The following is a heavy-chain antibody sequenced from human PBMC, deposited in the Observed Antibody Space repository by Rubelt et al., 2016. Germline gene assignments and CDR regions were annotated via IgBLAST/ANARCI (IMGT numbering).Heavy chain of an antibody. V-gene: IGHV3-48*03. J-gene: IGHJ5*02. CDR2: IPASGGAR. CDR1: GFSFNIYE. Sequence: EVQLVESGGGLVQPGGSLRLSCAASGFSFNIYEMNWVRQAPGKGLEWVSYIPASGGARYYADAVKGRFTVSRDNAKNLLYLQMNNVTDDDTALYYCVRDEYGVGGDPWGQGTLVTVSS. CDR3: VRDEYGVGGDP. D-gene: IGHD2/OR15-2a*01.